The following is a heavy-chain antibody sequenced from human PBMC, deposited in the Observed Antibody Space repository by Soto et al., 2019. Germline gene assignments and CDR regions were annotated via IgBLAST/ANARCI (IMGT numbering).Heavy chain of an antibody. J-gene: IGHJ5*02. CDR2: INHSGST. V-gene: IGHV4-34*01. Sequence: SETLSLTCAVYGGSFSGYYWSWIRQPPGKGLEWIGEINHSGSTNYNPSLKSRVTMSVDTSKNNFSLRLTSVTAADTAVYYCARVTIFEYWFDPWGQGILVT. CDR1: GGSFSGYY. CDR3: ARVTIFEYWFDP. D-gene: IGHD3-3*01.